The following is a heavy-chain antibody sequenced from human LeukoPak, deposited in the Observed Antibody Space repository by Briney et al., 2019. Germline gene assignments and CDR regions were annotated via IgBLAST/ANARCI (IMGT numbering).Heavy chain of an antibody. J-gene: IGHJ4*02. D-gene: IGHD5-12*01. CDR1: GGSFSGYY. CDR3: ARERPRWLLFERPFDY. Sequence: PSETLSLTCAVYGGSFSGYYWSWIRQPPGKGLEWIGEINHSGSTNYNPSLKSRVTISVDTSKNQFSLKLSSVTAADTAVYYCARERPRWLLFERPFDYWGQGTLVTVSS. V-gene: IGHV4-34*01. CDR2: INHSGST.